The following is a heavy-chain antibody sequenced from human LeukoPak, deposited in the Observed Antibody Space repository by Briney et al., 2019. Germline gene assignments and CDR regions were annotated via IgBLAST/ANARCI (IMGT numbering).Heavy chain of an antibody. CDR3: ASGLYYYDSSGMGRDY. D-gene: IGHD3-22*01. Sequence: GASVKVSCKASGYTFTSYAMHWVRQAPGQRLEWMGWINAGNGNTKYSQKFQGRVTITRDTSASTAYMELSSLRSDDTAVYYCASGLYYYDSSGMGRDYWGQGTLVTVSS. J-gene: IGHJ4*02. CDR2: INAGNGNT. CDR1: GYTFTSYA. V-gene: IGHV1-3*01.